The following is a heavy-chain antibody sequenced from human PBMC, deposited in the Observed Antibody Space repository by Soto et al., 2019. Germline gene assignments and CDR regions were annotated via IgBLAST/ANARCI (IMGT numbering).Heavy chain of an antibody. CDR3: ARETTTSAFSAMDV. V-gene: IGHV3-30-3*01. Sequence: QVQLVESGGGVVQPGRSLRLSCAASGFTFSYHALNWVRQAPGKGLEWVAVISYDGDNKYIAESVKGRFTISRDNSKNTVSLQMNSVRTEDTAMYFCARETTTSAFSAMDVWGQGTTVTVS. CDR2: ISYDGDNK. J-gene: IGHJ6*02. D-gene: IGHD1-1*01. CDR1: GFTFSYHA.